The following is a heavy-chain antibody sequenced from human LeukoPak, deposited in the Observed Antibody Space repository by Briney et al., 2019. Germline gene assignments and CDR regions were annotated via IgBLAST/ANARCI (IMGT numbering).Heavy chain of an antibody. CDR1: RFTFSDYA. CDR2: ISRNGETT. V-gene: IGHV3-23*01. Sequence: PGGSLRLSCAASRFTFSDYAMNWVRQAPGKGLEWVSAISRNGETTYYADSVKGRFTIPRDNSKNTLYLQMNSLRAEDTAVYYCAKDYNWGTYWGQGALVTVSS. J-gene: IGHJ4*02. CDR3: AKDYNWGTY. D-gene: IGHD7-27*01.